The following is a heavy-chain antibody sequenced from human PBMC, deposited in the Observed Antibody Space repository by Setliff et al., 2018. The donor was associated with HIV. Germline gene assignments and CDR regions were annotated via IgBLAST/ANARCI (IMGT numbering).Heavy chain of an antibody. Sequence: GALRLSCAASGFTFDDYAMHWVRQAPGKGLEWVSLITWDGGSTYYADSVKGRFTISRDNNKNSLYLQMNSLRVEDTALYYCAKSNDYYYAFDYWGQGTLVTVSS. V-gene: IGHV3-43D*03. J-gene: IGHJ4*02. CDR2: ITWDGGST. CDR1: GFTFDDYA. CDR3: AKSNDYYYAFDY. D-gene: IGHD3-22*01.